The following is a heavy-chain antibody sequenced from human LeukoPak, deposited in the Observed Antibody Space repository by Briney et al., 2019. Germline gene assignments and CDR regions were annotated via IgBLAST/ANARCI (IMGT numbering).Heavy chain of an antibody. CDR3: ARDRDDYSGYQHFDY. CDR1: GYTFTNYG. CDR2: IIAYNGNT. J-gene: IGHJ4*02. D-gene: IGHD3-22*01. Sequence: ASVKVSCKASGYTFTNYGISWVRQAPGQGLEWMGWIIAYNGNTNYAQNLQGRVTMTTDTSTSTAYMELRSLRSDDTAVYYCARDRDDYSGYQHFDYWGQGTLVTVSS. V-gene: IGHV1-18*01.